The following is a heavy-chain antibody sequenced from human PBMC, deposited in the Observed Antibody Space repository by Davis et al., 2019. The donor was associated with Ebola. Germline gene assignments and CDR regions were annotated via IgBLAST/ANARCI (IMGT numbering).Heavy chain of an antibody. CDR2: IYHSGST. CDR1: GGSISTSNW. CDR3: ARRYSSGWYYYYGMDV. J-gene: IGHJ6*04. Sequence: MPSETLSPTCAVPGGSISTSNWWSWARQPPGMGLEWIGEIYHSGSTNYNPSLKSRVTISVDKSKNQFSLKLSSVTAADTAVYYCARRYSSGWYYYYGMDVWGKGTTVTVSS. V-gene: IGHV4-4*02. D-gene: IGHD6-19*01.